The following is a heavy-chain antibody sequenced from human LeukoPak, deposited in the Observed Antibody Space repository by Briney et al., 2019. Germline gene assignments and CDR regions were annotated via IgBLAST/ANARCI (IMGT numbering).Heavy chain of an antibody. CDR2: ISAYNGNT. D-gene: IGHD3-3*01. CDR1: GYTFTSYG. CDR3: ARDQAWGDDFWSGYNNWFDP. J-gene: IGHJ5*02. V-gene: IGHV1-18*01. Sequence: GASVKVSCKASGYTFTSYGISWVRQAPGQGLEWMGWISAYNGNTNYAQKLQGRVTMTTDTSTSTAYMELRSLRSDDTAVYYCARDQAWGDDFWSGYNNWFDPWGQGTLVTVSS.